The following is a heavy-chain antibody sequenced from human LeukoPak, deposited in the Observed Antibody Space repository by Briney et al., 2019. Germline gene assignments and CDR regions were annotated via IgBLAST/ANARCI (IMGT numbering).Heavy chain of an antibody. J-gene: IGHJ4*02. CDR3: ARGLIEMATIYFDY. V-gene: IGHV3-53*01. D-gene: IGHD5-24*01. CDR2: IYSGGST. CDR1: GFTVSSNY. Sequence: GGSLRLSCAASGFTVSSNYMSWVRQAPGKGLDCVSVIYSGGSTYYADSVKGRFTISRDNSKNTLYLQMNSLRAEDTAVYYCARGLIEMATIYFDYWGQGTLVTVSS.